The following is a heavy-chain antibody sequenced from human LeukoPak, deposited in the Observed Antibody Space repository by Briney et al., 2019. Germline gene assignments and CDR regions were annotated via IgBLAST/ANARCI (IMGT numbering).Heavy chain of an antibody. J-gene: IGHJ4*02. V-gene: IGHV3-30*02. CDR1: GFTFSSYG. Sequence: PGGSLRLSCAASGFTFSSYGMHWVRQAPGKGLERVAFIRYDGSNKYYADSVKGRFTISRDNSKNTLYLQMNSLRAEDTAVYYCAKTDSGSYHFDYWGQGTLVTVSS. CDR3: AKTDSGSYHFDY. D-gene: IGHD1-26*01. CDR2: IRYDGSNK.